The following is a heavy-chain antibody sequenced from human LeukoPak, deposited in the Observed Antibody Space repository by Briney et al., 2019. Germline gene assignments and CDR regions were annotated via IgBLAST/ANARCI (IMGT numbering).Heavy chain of an antibody. CDR2: ITATGGTT. D-gene: IGHD5-12*01. CDR3: ARGPSGYHNT. V-gene: IGHV3-23*01. J-gene: IGHJ4*02. Sequence: GGSLRLSCVASGFTFSNYALAWVRQAPGKGLEWVSAITATGGTTYYAGSVKGRFTISRDNSKNTLYLQMNSLRAEDTAVYYCARGPSGYHNTGGQGTLVTVSS. CDR1: GFTFSNYA.